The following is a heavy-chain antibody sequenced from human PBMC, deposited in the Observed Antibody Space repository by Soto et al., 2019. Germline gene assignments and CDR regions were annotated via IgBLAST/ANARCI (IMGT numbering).Heavy chain of an antibody. CDR2: ISAHNGNT. CDR1: GYTFTSYG. V-gene: IGHV1-18*01. Sequence: QVQLVQSGAEVKKPGASVKVSCKASGYTFTSYGISWVRQAPGQGLEWMGWISAHNGNTNYAQKLEGRVTMTTDTSTSTADMELRRLRSDDTAVYYCARDPAPGGPLDYWGQGTLVTVSS. J-gene: IGHJ4*02. CDR3: ARDPAPGGPLDY. D-gene: IGHD3-16*01.